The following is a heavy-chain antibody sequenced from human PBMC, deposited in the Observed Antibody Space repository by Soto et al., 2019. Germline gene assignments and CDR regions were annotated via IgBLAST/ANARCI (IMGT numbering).Heavy chain of an antibody. CDR2: IKQDGSQK. J-gene: IGHJ5*02. V-gene: IGHV3-7*03. D-gene: IGHD2-15*01. Sequence: PGGSLRLSCAASGFSFSSYWMSWVRQSPGKGLQWVANIKQDGSQKYYVDSVKGRFTIYRDNAKNSLYLQMNSLRAEDTAIYYCARPYCSGGSCYNWFDPWGQGTLV. CDR1: GFSFSSYW. CDR3: ARPYCSGGSCYNWFDP.